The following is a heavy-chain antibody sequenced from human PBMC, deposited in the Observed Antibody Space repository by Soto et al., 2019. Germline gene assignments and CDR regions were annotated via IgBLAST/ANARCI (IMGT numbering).Heavy chain of an antibody. CDR3: ARVLPMGAWGDYDFDYYYYMDV. J-gene: IGHJ6*03. Sequence: ASVKVSCKASGYTFTSYAMHWVRQAPRQRLEWMGWINAGNGNTKYSQKFQGRVTITRDTSASTAYMELSSLRSEDTAVYYCARVLPMGAWGDYDFDYYYYMDVWGKGTTVTVSS. V-gene: IGHV1-3*01. CDR1: GYTFTSYA. D-gene: IGHD3-22*01. CDR2: INAGNGNT.